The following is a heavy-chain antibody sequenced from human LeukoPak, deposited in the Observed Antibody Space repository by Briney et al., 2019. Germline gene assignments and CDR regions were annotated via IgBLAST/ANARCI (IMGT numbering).Heavy chain of an antibody. D-gene: IGHD4-17*01. V-gene: IGHV3-74*01. CDR2: ISTDGGST. J-gene: IGHJ4*02. CDR1: GFTFSNYW. CDR3: ARGLDGDYF. Sequence: GGSLRLSCAASGFTFSNYWMHWVRQAPGRGLAWVSRISTDGGSTSYADSVKGRFTISRDNAKNTLYLQMNSLRAEDTALYYCARGLDGDYFWGQGTLVTVSS.